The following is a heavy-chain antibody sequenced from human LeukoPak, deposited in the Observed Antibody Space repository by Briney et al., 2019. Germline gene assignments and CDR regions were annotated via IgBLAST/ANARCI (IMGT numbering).Heavy chain of an antibody. CDR3: ARGGHFDLLEYAFDV. J-gene: IGHJ3*01. CDR1: GGSFSGYY. Sequence: PSETLSLTCAVYGGSFSGYYWSWIRQPPGKGLEWIGEINHSGSTNYNPSLKSRVTISVDTSKNQFSLRLDSVTAADTAVYYCARGGHFDLLEYAFDVWGQGTMVTVSS. CDR2: INHSGST. V-gene: IGHV4-34*01. D-gene: IGHD3-9*01.